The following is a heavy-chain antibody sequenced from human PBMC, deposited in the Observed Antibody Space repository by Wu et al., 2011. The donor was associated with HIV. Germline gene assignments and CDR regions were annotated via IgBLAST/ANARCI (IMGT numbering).Heavy chain of an antibody. V-gene: IGHV1-24*01. Sequence: QVHLVQSGAEVKTPGASVKVSCKLSGFTLSDLCIQWVRQTAGEGLEWMGGCDPEADITIAVQKFRGRVFMAEDTSTQTASMEVNSLTSEDTAVYYCAADANRDRYFDSGPYVFNMWGQGTTVIVSS. CDR1: GFTLSDLC. CDR2: CDPEADIT. CDR3: AADANRDRYFDSGPYVFNM. D-gene: IGHD3-9*01. J-gene: IGHJ3*02.